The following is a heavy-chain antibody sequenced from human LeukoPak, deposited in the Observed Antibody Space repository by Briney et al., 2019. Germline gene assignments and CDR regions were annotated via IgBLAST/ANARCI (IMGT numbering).Heavy chain of an antibody. J-gene: IGHJ4*02. CDR1: GYSFPSYW. CDR2: IAPSDSYT. V-gene: IGHV5-10-1*01. Sequence: KDGESLRISCKVSGYSFPSYWITWVRQVPGKGLEWMGRIAPSDSYTNYNPSFEGHVTMSVEKSITTVYLQWSSLKASDTAMYYCARLYDGDGYKKFDYWGQGTLVTVSS. CDR3: ARLYDGDGYKKFDY. D-gene: IGHD5-24*01.